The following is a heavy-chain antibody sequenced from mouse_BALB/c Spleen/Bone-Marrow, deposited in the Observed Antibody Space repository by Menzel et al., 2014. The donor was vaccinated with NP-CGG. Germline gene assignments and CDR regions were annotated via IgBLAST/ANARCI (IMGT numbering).Heavy chain of an antibody. CDR3: ARGLLRRGGYFDV. D-gene: IGHD2-3*01. V-gene: IGHV1-5*01. CDR1: GYSFTGYW. J-gene: IGHJ1*01. CDR2: IYPGNSDT. Sequence: VQLKESGTVLARPGASVKMSCKASGYSFTGYWMHWVKQRPGQGLEWIGAIYPGNSDTSYNQKFKGKAKLTAVTSASTAYMELSSLTNEDSAVYYCARGLLRRGGYFDVWGAGTTVTVSS.